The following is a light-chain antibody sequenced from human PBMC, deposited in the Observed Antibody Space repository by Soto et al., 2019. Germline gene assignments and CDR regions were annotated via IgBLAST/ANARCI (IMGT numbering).Light chain of an antibody. CDR3: CSFAGSYTSYY. CDR2: DVT. J-gene: IGLJ1*01. Sequence: QSALTQPRSVSGSPGQSVTISCTGTSTGTVSNYVSWYQQHPGKAPKLMIYDVTKRPSGVPDRFSGSKSGNTASLTISGLQAEDEADYYCCSFAGSYTSYYFGSGTKVTVL. CDR1: STGTVSNY. V-gene: IGLV2-11*01.